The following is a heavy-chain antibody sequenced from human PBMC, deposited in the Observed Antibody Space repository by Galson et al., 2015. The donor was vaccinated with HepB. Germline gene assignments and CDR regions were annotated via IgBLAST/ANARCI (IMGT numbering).Heavy chain of an antibody. CDR2: IIPIFGTA. J-gene: IGHJ5*02. D-gene: IGHD2-2*01. Sequence: SVKVSCKASGGTFSSYAISWVRQAPGQGLEWMGGIIPIFGTANYAQKFQGRVTITADESTSTAYMELSSLRSEDTAVYYCARHGVVPAASNWFDPWGQGTLVTVSS. V-gene: IGHV1-69*13. CDR1: GGTFSSYA. CDR3: ARHGVVPAASNWFDP.